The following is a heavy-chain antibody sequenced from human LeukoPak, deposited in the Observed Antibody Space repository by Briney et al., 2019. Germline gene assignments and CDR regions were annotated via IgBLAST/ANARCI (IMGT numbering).Heavy chain of an antibody. Sequence: ASVKVSCKASGYTFTVYYMHWVRQAPGQGLEWMGYINPNSGGTKYAQQFQGRVTLTRDTSTSTAHMDLSSLRSDDTAVYYCARGAGTSFFDSWGQGTLVTVSS. D-gene: IGHD6-19*01. CDR1: GYTFTVYY. CDR2: INPNSGGT. CDR3: ARGAGTSFFDS. J-gene: IGHJ4*02. V-gene: IGHV1-2*02.